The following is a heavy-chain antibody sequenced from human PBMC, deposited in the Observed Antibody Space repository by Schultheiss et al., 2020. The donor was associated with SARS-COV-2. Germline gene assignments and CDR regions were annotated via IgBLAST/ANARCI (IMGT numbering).Heavy chain of an antibody. D-gene: IGHD4-17*01. Sequence: ASVKVSCKASGYTFTSYGISWVRQAPGQGLEWMGWISAYNGNTNYAQKFQGWVTMTRDTSISTAYMELSRLRSDDTAVYYCARPSGSDYGDYGVADVWGQGTTVTVSS. V-gene: IGHV1-18*01. CDR3: ARPSGSDYGDYGVADV. CDR1: GYTFTSYG. CDR2: ISAYNGNT. J-gene: IGHJ6*02.